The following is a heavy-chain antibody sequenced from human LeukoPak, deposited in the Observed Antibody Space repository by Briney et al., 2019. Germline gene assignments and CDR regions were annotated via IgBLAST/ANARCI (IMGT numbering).Heavy chain of an antibody. Sequence: SETLSLTCAVYGGSFSGYYWSWVRQPPGKELEWIGEINHSGSTNYNPSLKSRVTISVDTSKNQFSLKLSSVTAADTAVYYCAGGGGAHWGQGTLVTVSS. CDR1: GGSFSGYY. D-gene: IGHD1-26*01. V-gene: IGHV4-34*01. J-gene: IGHJ4*02. CDR2: INHSGST. CDR3: AGGGGAH.